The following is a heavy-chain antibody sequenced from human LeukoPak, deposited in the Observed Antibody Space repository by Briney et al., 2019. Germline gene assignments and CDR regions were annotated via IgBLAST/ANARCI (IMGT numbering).Heavy chain of an antibody. D-gene: IGHD6-19*01. CDR2: IRGDASRL. V-gene: IGHV3-7*01. CDR1: GFSIGPFW. Sequence: GGSLRLSCVTSGFSIGPFWMTWVRQAPGKGLEWVANIRGDASRLYYVDSVKGRFTISRDNAKNSLYLQMSNLRAEDTSVYYCARDRNYCSSDRCYDVFDIWGQGTMVTVSS. CDR3: ARDRNYCSSDRCYDVFDI. J-gene: IGHJ3*02.